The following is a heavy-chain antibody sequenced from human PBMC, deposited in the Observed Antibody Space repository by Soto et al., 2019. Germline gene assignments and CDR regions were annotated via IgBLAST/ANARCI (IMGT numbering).Heavy chain of an antibody. V-gene: IGHV3-33*01. Sequence: QVQLVESGGGVVQPGRSLRLSCAASGFTFSSYGMHWVRQAPGKGLEWVAVIWYDGSNKYYADSVKGRFTISRDNSKNTLYRQMNSLRAEDTAVYYCARDWGYRNTNWYFDLWGRGTLVTVSS. CDR1: GFTFSSYG. D-gene: IGHD5-18*01. CDR2: IWYDGSNK. J-gene: IGHJ2*01. CDR3: ARDWGYRNTNWYFDL.